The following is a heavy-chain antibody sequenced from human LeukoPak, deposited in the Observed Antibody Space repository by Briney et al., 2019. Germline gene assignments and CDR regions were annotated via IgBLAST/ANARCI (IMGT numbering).Heavy chain of an antibody. V-gene: IGHV3-23*01. CDR1: GFTFSSYA. D-gene: IGHD2-15*01. Sequence: GGSLRLSCAASGFTFSSYAMSWVRQAPGKGLEWVSAISGSGGSTYYADSVKGRFTISRDNSKNTLYLQMNSLKTDDTAVYYCTLVGCGGGSCYAGHYWGQGILVTVSS. J-gene: IGHJ4*02. CDR2: ISGSGGST. CDR3: TLVGCGGGSCYAGHY.